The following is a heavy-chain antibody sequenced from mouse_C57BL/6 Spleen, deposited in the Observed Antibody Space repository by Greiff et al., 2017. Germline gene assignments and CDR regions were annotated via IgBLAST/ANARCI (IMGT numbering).Heavy chain of an antibody. J-gene: IGHJ4*01. CDR3: ARRGQAMDY. CDR1: GYAFTNYL. V-gene: IGHV1-54*01. Sequence: VQLQQSGAELVRPGTSVKVSCKASGYAFTNYLIEWVKQRPGQGLEWIGVINPGSGGTNYNEKFKGKDTLTADKSSSTAYMQHSSLTSEDSAVYFCARRGQAMDYWGQGTSVTVSS. CDR2: INPGSGGT.